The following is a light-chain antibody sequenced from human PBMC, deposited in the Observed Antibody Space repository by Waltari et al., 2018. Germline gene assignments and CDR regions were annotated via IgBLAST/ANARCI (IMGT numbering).Light chain of an antibody. V-gene: IGLV2-23*02. CDR3: CSYAVSSTLV. J-gene: IGLJ2*01. CDR2: DVT. CDR1: SSDIGTDNL. Sequence: QSPLTQPASASAPPGQSITISCPGTSSDIGTDNLVTWYQQHSGKVPKLIIYDVTQRPSGVSDRFSGSKSGNTASLTISGLQEDDEADYYCCSYAVSSTLVFGGGTKVTVL.